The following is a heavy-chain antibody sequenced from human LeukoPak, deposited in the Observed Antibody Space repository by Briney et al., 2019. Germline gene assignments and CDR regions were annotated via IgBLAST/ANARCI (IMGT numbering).Heavy chain of an antibody. CDR2: IHYSGNT. Sequence: KPSETLSLTCSVSGGSISSSSFYWGWIRQPPGKGLEWIGTIHYSGNTYYNPSLKSRVTISVDTSKNQFSLILSSVTAADTAVYFCARRRIAVAGGDFDYWGQGTLVTVSS. CDR3: ARRRIAVAGGDFDY. CDR1: GGSISSSSFY. J-gene: IGHJ4*02. D-gene: IGHD6-19*01. V-gene: IGHV4-39*01.